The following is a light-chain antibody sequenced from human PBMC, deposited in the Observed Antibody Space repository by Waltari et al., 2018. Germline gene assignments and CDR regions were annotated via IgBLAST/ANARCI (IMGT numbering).Light chain of an antibody. CDR2: DAS. CDR3: QQSYTSPRT. CDR1: QIINSY. J-gene: IGKJ1*01. Sequence: DIQLTQSPSSLPASVGDRVTITCRTSQIINSYLNWFQQKPGKAPQLLIFDASSVQRGVPSRFSGSGSGTDFTLTISSLQPEDFATYYCQQSYTSPRTFGQGTKV. V-gene: IGKV1-39*01.